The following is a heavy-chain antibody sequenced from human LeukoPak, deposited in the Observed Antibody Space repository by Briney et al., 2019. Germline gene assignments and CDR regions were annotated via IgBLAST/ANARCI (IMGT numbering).Heavy chain of an antibody. CDR3: ARRFIDYGDYVPDY. CDR2: ISGGAGST. V-gene: IGHV3-23*01. D-gene: IGHD4-17*01. J-gene: IGHJ4*02. CDR1: AITFSTYA. Sequence: PGGSLRLSCAASAITFSTYAMSWVRQAPGKGLECVSVISGGAGSTYYADSVKGRFTISRDNAKNSLYLQMNSLRAEDTAVYYCARRFIDYGDYVPDYWGQGTLVTVSS.